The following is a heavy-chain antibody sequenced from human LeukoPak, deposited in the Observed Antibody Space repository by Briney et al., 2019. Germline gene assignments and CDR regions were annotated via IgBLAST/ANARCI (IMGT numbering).Heavy chain of an antibody. CDR2: INPSGGST. Sequence: ASVKVSCKASGYTFTSYYMHWVRQAPGQGLEWMGIINPSGGSTSYAQKFQGRVTMTRDTSTSTVYMELSSLRSEDTAVYYCARELGLVGATAYFDYWGQGTLVTVSS. V-gene: IGHV1-46*01. J-gene: IGHJ4*02. D-gene: IGHD1-26*01. CDR1: GYTFTSYY. CDR3: ARELGLVGATAYFDY.